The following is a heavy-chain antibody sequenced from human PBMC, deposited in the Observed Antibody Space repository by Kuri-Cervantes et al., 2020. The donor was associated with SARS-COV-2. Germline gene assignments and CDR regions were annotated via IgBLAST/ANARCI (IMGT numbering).Heavy chain of an antibody. CDR2: INSDGSST. D-gene: IGHD2-2*01. V-gene: IGHV3-74*01. J-gene: IGHJ5*02. CDR3: ARDRLRYCSSTSCYGWFDP. CDR1: GFTFSSYS. Sequence: GGSLRLSCAASGFTFSSYSMNWVRQAPGKGLVWVPRINSDGSSTSYADSVKGRFTISRDNAKNTLYLQMNSLRAEDTAVYYCARDRLRYCSSTSCYGWFDPWGQGTLVTVSS.